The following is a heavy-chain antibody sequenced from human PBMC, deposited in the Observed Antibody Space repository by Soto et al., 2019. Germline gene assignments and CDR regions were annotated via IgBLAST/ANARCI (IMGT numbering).Heavy chain of an antibody. CDR1: GASISGYY. CDR3: VRDGTKTLRDWFDP. D-gene: IGHD1-1*01. V-gene: IGHV4-4*07. Sequence: SETLSLTCTVSGASISGYYWSWIRKYAGKGLEWIGRIYATGTTDYNPSLKSRVMMSVDTSKKQFSLRLRSVTAADTAVYYCVRDGTKTLRDWFDPWGQGSSVTVPQ. CDR2: IYATGTT. J-gene: IGHJ5*02.